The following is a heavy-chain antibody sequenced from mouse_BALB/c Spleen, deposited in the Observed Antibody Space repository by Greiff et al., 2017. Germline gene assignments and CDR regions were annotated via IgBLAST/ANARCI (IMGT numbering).Heavy chain of an antibody. D-gene: IGHD1-2*01. CDR1: GYTFTSYV. Sequence: EVQLQQSGPELVKPGASVKMSCKASGYTFTSYVMHWVKQKPGQGLEWIGCINPYNDGTKYNEKFKGKATLTSDKSSSTAYMELSSLTSEDSAVYYCSRRGLRLRDAMDYWGQGTSVTVSS. V-gene: IGHV1-14*01. J-gene: IGHJ4*01. CDR3: SRRGLRLRDAMDY. CDR2: INPYNDGT.